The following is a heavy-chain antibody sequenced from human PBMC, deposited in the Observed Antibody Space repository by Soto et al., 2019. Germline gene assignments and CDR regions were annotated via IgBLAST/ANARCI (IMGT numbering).Heavy chain of an antibody. CDR2: ITYDGSNK. Sequence: QVQLVESGGGVVQPGRSLRLSCAASGFTFSSYGMHWVRQAPGKGLEWVGVITYDGSNKFYADSVKGRFTISRENSKNTLYLQMNSVRAEDADVYYCAKDWRESLPGDAFDIWGQGTMVTVSS. D-gene: IGHD3-10*01. CDR1: GFTFSSYG. CDR3: AKDWRESLPGDAFDI. V-gene: IGHV3-30*18. J-gene: IGHJ3*02.